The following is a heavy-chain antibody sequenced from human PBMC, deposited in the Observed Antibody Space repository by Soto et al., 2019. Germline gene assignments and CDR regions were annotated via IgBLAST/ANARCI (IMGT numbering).Heavy chain of an antibody. CDR3: AKDSASGRYPPGGAFDI. D-gene: IGHD1-26*01. Sequence: GESLKISCAASGFTFSSYAMSWVRQAPGKGLEWVSAISGSGGSTYYKDSVKGRFTISRDNSKNTLYLQMNSRRAEDTAVYYCAKDSASGRYPPGGAFDIWGQGTMVTVSS. CDR1: GFTFSSYA. CDR2: ISGSGGST. V-gene: IGHV3-23*01. J-gene: IGHJ3*02.